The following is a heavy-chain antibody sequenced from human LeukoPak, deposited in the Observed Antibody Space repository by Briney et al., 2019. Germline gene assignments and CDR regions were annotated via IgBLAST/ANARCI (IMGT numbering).Heavy chain of an antibody. CDR2: IYHSGST. Sequence: SETLSLTCAVSGGSISSSNWWSWVRQPPGKGLEWIGEIYHSGSTNYNPSLKSRVTISVDKSKNQFSLKLSSVTAADTAVYYCATVLRYFDRSDYCGQGTLVTVSS. CDR3: ATVLRYFDRSDY. D-gene: IGHD3-9*01. J-gene: IGHJ4*02. V-gene: IGHV4-4*02. CDR1: GGSISSSNW.